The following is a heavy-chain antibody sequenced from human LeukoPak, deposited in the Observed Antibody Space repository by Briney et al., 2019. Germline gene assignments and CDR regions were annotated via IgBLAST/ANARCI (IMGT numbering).Heavy chain of an antibody. D-gene: IGHD1-26*01. V-gene: IGHV4-34*01. CDR3: ARETSGSNDAFDI. J-gene: IGHJ3*02. Sequence: KASETLSLTCAVYGGSFSGYYWTWIRQPPAKGLEWIGEINHSGSTNYNPSLKSRVTISVDTSKNQFSLKLSSVTAADTAVYYCARETSGSNDAFDIWGQGTMVTVSS. CDR2: INHSGST. CDR1: GGSFSGYY.